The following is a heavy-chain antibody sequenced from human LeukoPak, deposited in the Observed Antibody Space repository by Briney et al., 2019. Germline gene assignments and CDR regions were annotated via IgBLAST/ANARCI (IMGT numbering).Heavy chain of an antibody. CDR3: ARGGTLVQGVTILYGMDV. Sequence: ASVKVSCKTSGDTFTSYDINWVRQATGQGLEWMGWMNPRSGNTIYTQKFQGRVAMTRDTSTSTAYMEPSSLRSEDTAVYYCARGGTLVQGVTILYGMDVWGQGTTVTVSS. CDR1: GDTFTSYD. V-gene: IGHV1-8*01. CDR2: MNPRSGNT. D-gene: IGHD3-10*01. J-gene: IGHJ6*02.